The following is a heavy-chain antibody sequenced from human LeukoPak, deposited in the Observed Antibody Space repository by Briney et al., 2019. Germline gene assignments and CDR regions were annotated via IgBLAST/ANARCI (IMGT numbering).Heavy chain of an antibody. CDR1: GYTFTGYY. CDR2: INPSGGST. J-gene: IGHJ4*02. V-gene: IGHV1-46*01. CDR3: ARVGSATLYYYDSSGYYYDQ. D-gene: IGHD3-22*01. Sequence: ASVKVSCKASGYTFTGYYMHWVRQAPGQGLEWMGIINPSGGSTSYAQKLQGRVTMTRDTSTSTVYMELSSLRSEDTAVYYCARVGSATLYYYDSSGYYYDQWGQGTLVTVSS.